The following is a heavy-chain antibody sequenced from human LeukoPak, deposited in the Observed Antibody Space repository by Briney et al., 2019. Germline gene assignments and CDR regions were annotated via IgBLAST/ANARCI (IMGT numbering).Heavy chain of an antibody. J-gene: IGHJ1*01. Sequence: GGSLRLSCAASGFTFSSYAMSWVRQAPGKGLEWVSAISGSGGSTHYADSVKGRFTISRDNSKNTLYLQMNSLRAEDTAVYYCAKDYYYDSSGLAEYFQHWGQGTLVTVSS. V-gene: IGHV3-23*01. CDR3: AKDYYYDSSGLAEYFQH. D-gene: IGHD3-22*01. CDR2: ISGSGGST. CDR1: GFTFSSYA.